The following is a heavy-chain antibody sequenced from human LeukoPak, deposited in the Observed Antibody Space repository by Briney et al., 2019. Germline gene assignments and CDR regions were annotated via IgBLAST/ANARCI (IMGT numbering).Heavy chain of an antibody. CDR1: GFSFSSYA. Sequence: GRSLRLSCAASGFSFSSYAMHWVRQAPGKGLEWVAVISYDGSTKDYADSVEGRFTMSRDNSKNTLYLQMNSLRDEDTAVYYCAKDRQAMMVRGAPWLDHWGQGTLVTVSS. J-gene: IGHJ4*02. V-gene: IGHV3-30*04. D-gene: IGHD3-10*01. CDR3: AKDRQAMMVRGAPWLDH. CDR2: ISYDGSTK.